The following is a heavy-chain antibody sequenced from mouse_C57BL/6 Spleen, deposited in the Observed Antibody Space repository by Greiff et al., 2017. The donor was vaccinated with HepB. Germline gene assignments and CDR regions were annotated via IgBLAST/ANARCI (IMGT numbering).Heavy chain of an antibody. Sequence: EVNVVESEGGLVQPGSSMKLSCTASGFTFSDYYMAWVRQVPEKGLEWVANINYDGSSTYYLDSLKSRFIISRDNAKNILYLQMSSLKSEDTATYYCARVTYGYDGIDYWGQGTTLTVSS. CDR2: INYDGSST. CDR1: GFTFSDYY. V-gene: IGHV5-16*01. J-gene: IGHJ2*01. CDR3: ARVTYGYDGIDY. D-gene: IGHD2-2*01.